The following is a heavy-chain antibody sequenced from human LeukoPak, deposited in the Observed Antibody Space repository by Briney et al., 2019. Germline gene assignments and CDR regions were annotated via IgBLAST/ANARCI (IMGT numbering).Heavy chain of an antibody. CDR3: ARDYYGSGSYFTPFDY. Sequence: SVKVSCKASGGTFSSYAISWVRQAPGQGLEWMGGIIPIFGTANYAQKFQGRVTVTADESTSTAYMELSSLRSEDTAVYYCARDYYGSGSYFTPFDYWGQGTLVTVSS. V-gene: IGHV1-69*13. CDR2: IIPIFGTA. CDR1: GGTFSSYA. J-gene: IGHJ4*02. D-gene: IGHD3-10*01.